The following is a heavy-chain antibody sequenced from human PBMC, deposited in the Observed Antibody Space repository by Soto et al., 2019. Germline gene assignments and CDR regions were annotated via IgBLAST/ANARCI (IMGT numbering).Heavy chain of an antibody. CDR2: ISGSGGST. D-gene: IGHD3-16*01. Sequence: EVQLLESGGGLVQPGGSLRLSCSASGFTFRSDAMSWVLQAPGQGLEWVSAISGSGGSTYYADSVKGRFTISRDNSKNTLYLQMKSLIAEDAAVYYCAKWGLTHNWFDLWGQGTLVTVSS. CDR1: GFTFRSDA. J-gene: IGHJ5*02. V-gene: IGHV3-23*01. CDR3: AKWGLTHNWFDL.